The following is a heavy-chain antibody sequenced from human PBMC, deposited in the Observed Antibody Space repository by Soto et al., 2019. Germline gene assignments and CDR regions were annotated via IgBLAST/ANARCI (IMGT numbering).Heavy chain of an antibody. CDR2: ISAYNGNT. V-gene: IGHV1-18*01. CDR1: GYTFTSYG. CDR3: ARAGLTEEGSRWYGRVGPYYYYYYMDV. J-gene: IGHJ6*03. Sequence: ASVKVSCKASGYTFTSYGISWVRQAPGQGLEWMGWISAYNGNTNYAQKLQGRVTMTTDTSTSTAYMELRSLRSDDAAVYYCARAGLTEEGSRWYGRVGPYYYYYYMDVWGNGTTVTVSS. D-gene: IGHD6-13*01.